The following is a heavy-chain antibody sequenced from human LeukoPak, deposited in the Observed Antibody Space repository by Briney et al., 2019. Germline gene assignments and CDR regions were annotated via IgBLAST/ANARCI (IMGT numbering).Heavy chain of an antibody. CDR2: IWNDGSET. CDR1: GLIFSNYG. Sequence: GGTLRLSCAASGLIFSNYGMHWDRQAPGKRLEWVADIWNDGSETFHADSAKRRFRIARDNSKNTLYLQMNRLRAEDTAVYFYARDMGIASYGPPDYWGQGTLVTVSS. V-gene: IGHV3-33*01. J-gene: IGHJ4*02. CDR3: ARDMGIASYGPPDY. D-gene: IGHD6-13*01.